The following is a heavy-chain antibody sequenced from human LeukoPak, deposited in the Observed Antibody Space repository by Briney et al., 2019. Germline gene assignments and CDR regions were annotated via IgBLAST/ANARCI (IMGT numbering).Heavy chain of an antibody. J-gene: IGHJ4*02. V-gene: IGHV1-2*02. Sequence: ASVKVSCKASGYTFTGYYMHWVRQAPGQGLEWMGWINPNSGGTNYAQKFQGRVTMTRDTSTSTVYMELSSLRSEDTAVYYCARVFGSSLDYWGQGTLVTVSS. D-gene: IGHD3-3*01. CDR1: GYTFTGYY. CDR3: ARVFGSSLDY. CDR2: INPNSGGT.